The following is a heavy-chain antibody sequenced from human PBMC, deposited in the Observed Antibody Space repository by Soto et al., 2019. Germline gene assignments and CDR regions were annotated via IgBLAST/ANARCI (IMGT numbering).Heavy chain of an antibody. CDR1: NASITSSGYY. CDR2: IYHSGST. J-gene: IGHJ5*01. CDR3: ARMSGTYYVPDS. V-gene: IGHV4-31*03. Sequence: QVQLQESGPRLVEASQTLSLTCTVSNASITSSGYYWSWVRQPPGKRLEWIGYIYHSGSTFYSPSVQSRLTMSVDTSKNQFSLTLRSVTAADTAVYHCARMSGTYYVPDSWGQGTLVTVSS. D-gene: IGHD1-26*01.